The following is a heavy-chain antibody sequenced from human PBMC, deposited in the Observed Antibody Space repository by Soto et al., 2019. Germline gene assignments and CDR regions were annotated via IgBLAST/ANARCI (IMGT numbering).Heavy chain of an antibody. D-gene: IGHD3-3*02. CDR3: ARGSSTLGRFDP. Sequence: KTSETLSLTCAVYGGSFSGYYWSWIRQPPGKGLEWIGEINHSGSTNYNPSLKSRVTISVDTSKNQFSLKLSSVTAADTAVYYCARGSSTLGRFDPWGQGTLVTVSS. J-gene: IGHJ5*02. V-gene: IGHV4-34*01. CDR2: INHSGST. CDR1: GGSFSGYY.